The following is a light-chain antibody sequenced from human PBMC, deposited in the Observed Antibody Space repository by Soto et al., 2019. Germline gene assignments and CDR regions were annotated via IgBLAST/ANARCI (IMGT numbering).Light chain of an antibody. CDR2: GAF. Sequence: DIQMTQSPSSLSASVGCRVSITCRASQYIDNHLAWYQQEAGKSPQLLIFGAFTLQSWGPSRFSGSGAGTDFSLTINNVQPEDVATYYFLTYDKGPWTFGPGTKVDVK. J-gene: IGKJ1*01. CDR3: LTYDKGPWT. V-gene: IGKV1-27*01. CDR1: QYIDNH.